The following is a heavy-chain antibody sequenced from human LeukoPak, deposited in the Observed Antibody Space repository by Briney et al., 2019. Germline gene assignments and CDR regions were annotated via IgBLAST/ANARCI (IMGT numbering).Heavy chain of an antibody. J-gene: IGHJ6*03. V-gene: IGHV4-39*07. Sequence: PSETLSLTCTVSGGSISSSNYYWGWIRQPSGKGLEWIGSIYHSGSTYYNPSLKSRVTISVDTSKNQFSLKLSSVTAADTAVYYCARAYYYMDVWGKGTTVTVSS. CDR2: IYHSGST. CDR3: ARAYYYMDV. CDR1: GGSISSSNYY.